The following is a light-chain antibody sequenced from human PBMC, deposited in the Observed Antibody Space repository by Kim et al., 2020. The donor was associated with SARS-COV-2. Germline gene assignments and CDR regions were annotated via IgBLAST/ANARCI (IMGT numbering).Light chain of an antibody. V-gene: IGLV10-54*04. Sequence: RPTATVTWPGNTKDVGNEGAGWRQQHQGHPPKRLSCKNNNRPSGISDRFSASRSGNTASLTITGRQPKDEADYYCSAWDDSLITWVFGEGTQLTVL. CDR3: SAWDDSLITWV. J-gene: IGLJ3*02. CDR2: KNN. CDR1: TKDVGNEG.